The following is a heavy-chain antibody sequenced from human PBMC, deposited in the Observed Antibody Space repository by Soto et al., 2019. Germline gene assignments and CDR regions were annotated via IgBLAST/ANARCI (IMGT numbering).Heavy chain of an antibody. CDR2: IIPLFGTT. V-gene: IGHV1-69*18. CDR1: GGTFSTYT. CDR3: ARRLDDSADDAVDV. J-gene: IGHJ3*01. Sequence: QVHLVQSGAEVSKPGSSVKVSCKTSGGTFSTYTIYWVRQAPGQGLEWMGRIIPLFGTTKYAQNFQDRVTITAVESTGTAYMELSSLRAEDTAVYYCARRLDDSADDAVDVWGEGTAVTVSA. D-gene: IGHD3-22*01.